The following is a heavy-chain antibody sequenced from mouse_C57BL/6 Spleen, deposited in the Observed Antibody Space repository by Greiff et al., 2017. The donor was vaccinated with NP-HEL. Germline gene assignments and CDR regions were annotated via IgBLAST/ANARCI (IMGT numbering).Heavy chain of an antibody. CDR1: GYTFTDYY. Sequence: VQLKQSGPVLVKPGASVKMSCKASGYTFTDYYMNWVKQSHGKSLEWIGVINPYNGGTSYNQKFKGKATLTVDKSSSTAYMELNSLTSEDSAVYYCPRSGLTGYAMDYWGQGTSVTVSS. V-gene: IGHV1-19*01. CDR2: INPYNGGT. D-gene: IGHD4-1*01. J-gene: IGHJ4*01. CDR3: PRSGLTGYAMDY.